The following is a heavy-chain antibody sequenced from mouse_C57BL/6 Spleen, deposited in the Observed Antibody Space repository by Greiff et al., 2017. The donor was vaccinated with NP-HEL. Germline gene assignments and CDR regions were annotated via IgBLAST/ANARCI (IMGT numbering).Heavy chain of an antibody. CDR2: IWGGGST. Sequence: VQRVESGPGLVAPSQSLSITCTVSGFSLTSYGVDWVRQPPGKGLEWLGVIWGGGSTNYNSALMSRLSISKDNSKSQVFLKMNSLQTDDTAMYYCATTTVVGRDYYAMDYWGQGTSVTVSS. CDR3: ATTTVVGRDYYAMDY. J-gene: IGHJ4*01. CDR1: GFSLTSYG. V-gene: IGHV2-9*01. D-gene: IGHD1-1*01.